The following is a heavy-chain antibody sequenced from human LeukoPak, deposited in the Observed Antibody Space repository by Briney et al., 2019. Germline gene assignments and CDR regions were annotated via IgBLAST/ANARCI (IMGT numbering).Heavy chain of an antibody. CDR3: ARVDSGSYLGYFDY. J-gene: IGHJ4*02. V-gene: IGHV1-18*01. Sequence: GASVKVSCKASGYTFTSDGISWVRQAPGQGLEWMGWISAYNGNTNYAQKLQGRVTMTTDTSTSTAYMELRSLRSDDTAVYYCARVDSGSYLGYFDYWGQGTLVTVSS. CDR1: GYTFTSDG. D-gene: IGHD1-26*01. CDR2: ISAYNGNT.